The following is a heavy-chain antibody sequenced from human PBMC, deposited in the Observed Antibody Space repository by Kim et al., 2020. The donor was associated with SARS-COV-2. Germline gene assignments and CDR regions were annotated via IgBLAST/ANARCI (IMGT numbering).Heavy chain of an antibody. V-gene: IGHV4-59*13. CDR2: IYYSGST. Sequence: SETLSLTCTVSGGSISSYYWSWIRQPPGKGLEWIGYIYYSGSTNYNPSLKSRVTISVDTSKNQFSLKLSSVTAADTAVYYCARDCSGGSCYWSGGYYYYGMDVWGQGTTVTVSS. J-gene: IGHJ6*02. D-gene: IGHD2-15*01. CDR1: GGSISSYY. CDR3: ARDCSGGSCYWSGGYYYYGMDV.